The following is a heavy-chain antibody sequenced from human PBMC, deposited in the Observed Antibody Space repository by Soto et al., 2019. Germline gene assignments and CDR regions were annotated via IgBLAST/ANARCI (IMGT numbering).Heavy chain of an antibody. CDR1: GFTFSSHW. V-gene: IGHV3-74*01. CDR2: INNAGSTT. D-gene: IGHD1-26*01. CDR3: ERGLVHLCGMDV. Sequence: GGSLRLSCAASGFTFSSHWMHWVRQAPGKGLVWVSLINNAGSTTDYADSVKGRFTISRDNAKNTLYLQMNSLRAEDTAVYYCERGLVHLCGMDVPGQRTTVTVSS. J-gene: IGHJ6*02.